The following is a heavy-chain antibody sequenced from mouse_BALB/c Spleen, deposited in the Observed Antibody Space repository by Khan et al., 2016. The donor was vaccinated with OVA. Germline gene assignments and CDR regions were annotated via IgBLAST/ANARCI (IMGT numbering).Heavy chain of an antibody. J-gene: IGHJ2*01. CDR1: GYTFTSYW. CDR3: ARDRIDY. CDR2: INPPSGYT. V-gene: IGHV1-7*01. Sequence: VQLQESGAELAKPGASVKMSCKASGYTFTSYWMHWIKQRPGQGLEWIGYINPPSGYTDYNQKFKDKATLTADKSSSTAYMQLNSLTSDDSAVYYCARDRIDYWGQGTTLTVSS.